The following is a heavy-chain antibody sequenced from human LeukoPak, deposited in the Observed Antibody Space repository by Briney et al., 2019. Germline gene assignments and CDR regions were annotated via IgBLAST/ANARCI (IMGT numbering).Heavy chain of an antibody. CDR1: GYTFTSYA. CDR2: INTNTGNP. D-gene: IGHD2-15*01. V-gene: IGHV7-4-1*02. CDR3: AREGTGYCSGGSCYYFDY. J-gene: IGHJ4*02. Sequence: EASVKVSCKASGYTFTSYAMNWVRQAPGQGLEWMGWINTNTGNPTYAQGFTGRFVFSLDTSVSTAYLQISSLKAEDTAVYYCAREGTGYCSGGSCYYFDYWGQGTLVTVSS.